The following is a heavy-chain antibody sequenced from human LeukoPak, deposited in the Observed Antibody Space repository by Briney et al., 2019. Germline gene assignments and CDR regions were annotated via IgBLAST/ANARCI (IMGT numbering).Heavy chain of an antibody. D-gene: IGHD3-3*01. CDR2: ISSSSSYI. V-gene: IGHV3-21*01. J-gene: IGHJ4*02. CDR1: GLTFSSYS. CDR3: ARIAANFWSGYFDY. Sequence: GGSLRLSCAASGLTFSSYSMNWVRQAPGKGLEWVSPISSSSSYIYYADSVKGRFTISRDNAKNSLYLQMNSLRAEDTAVYYCARIAANFWSGYFDYWGQGTLVTVSS.